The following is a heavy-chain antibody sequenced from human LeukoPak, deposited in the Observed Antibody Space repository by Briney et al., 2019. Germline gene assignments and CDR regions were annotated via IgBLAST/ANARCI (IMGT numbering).Heavy chain of an antibody. CDR2: INHSGST. CDR1: GGSFSGYY. J-gene: IGHJ4*02. D-gene: IGHD3-10*01. CDR3: ARTVVRGDQPEYYFDY. Sequence: SETLSLTCAVYGGSFSGYYWSWIRQPPGKGLEWIGEINHSGSTNYNPSLKSRVTITVDTSKNQFSLKLSSVTAADTAVYYCARTVVRGDQPEYYFDYWGQGTLVTVSS. V-gene: IGHV4-34*01.